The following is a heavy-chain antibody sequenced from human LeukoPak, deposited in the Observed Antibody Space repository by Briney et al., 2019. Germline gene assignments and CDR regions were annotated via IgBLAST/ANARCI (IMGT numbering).Heavy chain of an antibody. CDR1: GFTFSSYW. Sequence: GESLRLSCAAAGFTFSSYWMTWVRQAPGEGLEWVANIRQDGSEKYYVDSVKGRFTISRDNAKNSLYLQMNSLRAEDTAVYYCASRDGSYGYWGQGTLVTVSS. CDR3: ASRDGSYGY. D-gene: IGHD1-26*01. V-gene: IGHV3-7*01. J-gene: IGHJ4*02. CDR2: IRQDGSEK.